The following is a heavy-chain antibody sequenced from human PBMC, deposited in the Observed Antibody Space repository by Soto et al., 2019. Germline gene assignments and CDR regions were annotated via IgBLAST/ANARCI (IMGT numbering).Heavy chain of an antibody. CDR2: ISGGGGST. D-gene: IGHD2-15*01. CDR3: AKGGVAAGMGYFDL. Sequence: EVQVLESGGGLVQPGGSLRLSCAASGFTFSTYAMSWVRQAPGKGLEWVSGISGGGGSTYYADSVKGRFTISRDNSKNTLYLQMSLLRTEDTAVYFCAKGGVAAGMGYFDLWGRGTLVTVSS. V-gene: IGHV3-23*01. J-gene: IGHJ2*01. CDR1: GFTFSTYA.